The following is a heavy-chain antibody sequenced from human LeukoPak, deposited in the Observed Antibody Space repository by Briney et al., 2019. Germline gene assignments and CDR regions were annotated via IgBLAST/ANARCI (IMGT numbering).Heavy chain of an antibody. J-gene: IGHJ4*02. CDR2: IYSDGST. CDR3: ARVTVDSAYDYFDY. Sequence: GGSLRLSCAASGLTASSNYMSWVRQAPGKGLEWVSIIYSDGSTYYADSVKGRLTISRDNSKNTLYLQMNSLRAEATAGYYCARVTVDSAYDYFDYWGQGTLVTVSS. V-gene: IGHV3-66*01. CDR1: GLTASSNY. D-gene: IGHD5-12*01.